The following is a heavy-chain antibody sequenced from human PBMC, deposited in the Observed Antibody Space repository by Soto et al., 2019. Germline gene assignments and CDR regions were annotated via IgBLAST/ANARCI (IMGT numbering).Heavy chain of an antibody. Sequence: QVQLVQSGAEVKKPGASVKISCKASGYTFNIYALHWVRQAPGERLEWMGWINAGSGNTKHSENFLDRVSTTTDTSANTVYLELNSLRSADTAVYYCARCRYSSSHPRGVDYWGQGTLVTVSS. V-gene: IGHV1-3*01. D-gene: IGHD6-19*01. CDR2: INAGSGNT. CDR3: ARCRYSSSHPRGVDY. CDR1: GYTFNIYA. J-gene: IGHJ4*02.